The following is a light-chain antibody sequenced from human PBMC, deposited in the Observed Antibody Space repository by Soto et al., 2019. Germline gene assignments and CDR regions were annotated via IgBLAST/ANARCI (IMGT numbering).Light chain of an antibody. V-gene: IGKV3-15*01. CDR1: QSISSN. CDR3: QQYNNWPGWA. CDR2: GAS. Sequence: EIVMTQSPVTLSVSPGERVTLSCRASQSISSNLAWYQQKPGQAPRLLIYGASTRATGIPARFSGSGSGIEFTLTISSLQSEDFAVYYCQQYNNWPGWAFGQGTKVEIK. J-gene: IGKJ1*01.